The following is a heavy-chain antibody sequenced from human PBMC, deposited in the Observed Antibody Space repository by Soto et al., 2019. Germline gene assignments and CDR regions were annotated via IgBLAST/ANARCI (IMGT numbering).Heavy chain of an antibody. CDR1: GFTVSSNY. J-gene: IGHJ5*02. V-gene: IGHV3-66*01. Sequence: EVQLVESGGGLVQPGGSLRLSCAASGFTVSSNYMSWVRQAPGKGLEWVSVIYSGGSTYYADSVKGRFTISRDNSKNTLYLQMNSLRAEDTAVYYCARDWAAAGTSGWFAPWGQGTLVTVSS. D-gene: IGHD6-13*01. CDR2: IYSGGST. CDR3: ARDWAAAGTSGWFAP.